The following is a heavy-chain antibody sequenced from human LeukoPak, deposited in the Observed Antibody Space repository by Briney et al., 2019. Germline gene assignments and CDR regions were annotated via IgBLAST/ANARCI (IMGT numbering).Heavy chain of an antibody. CDR2: ISSSGSPI. CDR1: GFTFSDYY. CDR3: AKAGARGYSYGLFDP. D-gene: IGHD5-18*01. Sequence: GGSLRLSCAASGFTFSDYYMSWIRQAPGKGLEWVSYISSSGSPIYYADSVKGRFAISRDNAKNSLYLQMNSLRAEDTAVYYCAKAGARGYSYGLFDPWGQGTLVTVSS. V-gene: IGHV3-11*01. J-gene: IGHJ5*02.